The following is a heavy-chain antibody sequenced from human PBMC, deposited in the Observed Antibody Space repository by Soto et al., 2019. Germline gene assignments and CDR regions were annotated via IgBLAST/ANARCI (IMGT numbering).Heavy chain of an antibody. J-gene: IGHJ5*02. CDR3: ARESHP. CDR2: IYYSGST. CDR1: GSSVSSCSDY. V-gene: IGHV4-61*01. Sequence: SEPLSLTCTVSGSSVSSCSDYWSWIRQPPGKGLEWIGYIYYSGSTNYNPSLKSRVTISVDTSKNQFSLKLSSVTAADTAVYYCARESHPWGQGTLVTVSS.